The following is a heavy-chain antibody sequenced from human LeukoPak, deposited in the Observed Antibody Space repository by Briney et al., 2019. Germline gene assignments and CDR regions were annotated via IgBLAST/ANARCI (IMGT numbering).Heavy chain of an antibody. CDR3: ARDRMGPLWFGELLEGDDY. V-gene: IGHV4-31*03. CDR1: GGSISSGGYY. CDR2: IYYSGST. D-gene: IGHD3-10*01. J-gene: IGHJ4*02. Sequence: PSETLSLTCTVSGGSISSGGYYWSWIRQHPGKGLEWIGYIYYSGSTNYNPSLKSRVTISVDTSKNQFSLKLSSVTAADTAVYYCARDRMGPLWFGELLEGDDYWGQGTLVTVSS.